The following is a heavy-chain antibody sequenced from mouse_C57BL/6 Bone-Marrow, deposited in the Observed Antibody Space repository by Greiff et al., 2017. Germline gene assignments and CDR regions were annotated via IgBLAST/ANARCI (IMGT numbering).Heavy chain of an antibody. V-gene: IGHV1-72*01. CDR2: IDPNSGGT. Sequence: QVQLQQPGAELVKPGASVKLSCKASGYTFTSYWMHWVKQRPGRGLEWIGRIDPNSGGTKNNEKFKSKATLTVDKPSSTAYMQLSSLTSEDSAVYDCARGGTTVVPAYWYFDVWGTGTTVTVSS. D-gene: IGHD1-1*01. J-gene: IGHJ1*03. CDR3: ARGGTTVVPAYWYFDV. CDR1: GYTFTSYW.